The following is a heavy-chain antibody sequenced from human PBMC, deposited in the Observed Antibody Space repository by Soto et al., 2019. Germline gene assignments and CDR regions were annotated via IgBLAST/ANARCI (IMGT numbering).Heavy chain of an antibody. CDR2: INPYSGGA. J-gene: IGHJ5*02. CDR3: ARVILGAYYNSPRDT. Sequence: ASVKVSCKASGYTFTGYFMHWVRQAPGQGLEWMGWINPYSGGADYAQSFQGRVTMTRDTSISTVDMELSRLRFDDTAVYYCARVILGAYYNSPRDTWGQGTVVTVTS. D-gene: IGHD3-10*01. CDR1: GYTFTGYF. V-gene: IGHV1-2*02.